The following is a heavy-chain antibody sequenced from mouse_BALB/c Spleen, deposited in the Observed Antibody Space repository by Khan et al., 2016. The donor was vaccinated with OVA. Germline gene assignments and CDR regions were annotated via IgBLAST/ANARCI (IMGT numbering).Heavy chain of an antibody. CDR2: INPCTGFT. CDR3: ARRGLRWDFDY. Sequence: VQLQESGAELAKPGASVKMSCKASGYTFINYWILWVKQRPGQGLEWIGYINPCTGFTEYYQNFKDKATLTADKFFSTAFMQLSSLTSEDSAVNYCARRGLRWDFDYWGQGTTLTVSS. V-gene: IGHV1-7*01. D-gene: IGHD1-1*01. CDR1: GYTFINYW. J-gene: IGHJ2*01.